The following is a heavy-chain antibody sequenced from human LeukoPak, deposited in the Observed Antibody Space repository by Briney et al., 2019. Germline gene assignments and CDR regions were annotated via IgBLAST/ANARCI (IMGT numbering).Heavy chain of an antibody. Sequence: GGSLRLSCAASGFPFSSYWMSWARQAPGKGLEWVANIKQDGSEKYYVDSVKGRFTISRDNARNSLYLQMNSLRAEDTAVYHCARGDSSGWQWVFDQWGQGTLVTVSS. J-gene: IGHJ4*02. CDR1: GFPFSSYW. V-gene: IGHV3-7*01. D-gene: IGHD3-22*01. CDR2: IKQDGSEK. CDR3: ARGDSSGWQWVFDQ.